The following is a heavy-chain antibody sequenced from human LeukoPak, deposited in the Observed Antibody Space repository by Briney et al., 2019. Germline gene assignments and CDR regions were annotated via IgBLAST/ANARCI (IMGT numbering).Heavy chain of an antibody. Sequence: PGGSLRLSCAASGFSFSDYNMNWVRQAPGKALEWVSSITSTGTYIFYGDSVKGRFTISRDNAKNSLYLQMNSLRAEDTAVYYCAELGITMIGGVWGKGTTVTISS. V-gene: IGHV3-21*01. CDR1: GFSFSDYN. J-gene: IGHJ6*04. CDR2: ITSTGTYI. CDR3: AELGITMIGGV. D-gene: IGHD3-10*02.